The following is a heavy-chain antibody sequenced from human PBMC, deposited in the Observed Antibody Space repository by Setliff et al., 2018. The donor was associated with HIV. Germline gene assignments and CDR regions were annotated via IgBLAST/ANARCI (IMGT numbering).Heavy chain of an antibody. CDR3: GASQDSCSYLGYYYSGVNV. J-gene: IGHJ6*02. V-gene: IGHV1-69*10. CDR1: GGTFRTSV. Sequence: SVKVSCKTSGGTFRTSVISWVRQAPGQGLEWVGGILPFLGMGDFAQKFQGRVTITADEPTSTAYMELSSLRSDDTAVYYCGASQDSCSYLGYYYSGVNVWGQGTTVTVSS. D-gene: IGHD3-16*01. CDR2: ILPFLGMG.